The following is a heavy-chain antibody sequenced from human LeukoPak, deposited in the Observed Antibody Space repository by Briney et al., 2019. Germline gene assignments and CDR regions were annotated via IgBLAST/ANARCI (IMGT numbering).Heavy chain of an antibody. Sequence: ASVKVSCKASGYTFTGNYMHWVRQAPGQGLEWMGWINPNSGGTNYAQKFQGRVTMTRDTSIGTAYMELNRLRSDDTAVSYCARGSYDSSDFEYFHHWGQGTLVTVSS. D-gene: IGHD3-22*01. V-gene: IGHV1-2*02. CDR2: INPNSGGT. CDR3: ARGSYDSSDFEYFHH. J-gene: IGHJ1*01. CDR1: GYTFTGNY.